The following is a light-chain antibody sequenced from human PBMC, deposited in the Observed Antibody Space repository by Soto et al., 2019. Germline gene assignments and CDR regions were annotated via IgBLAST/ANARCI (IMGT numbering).Light chain of an antibody. CDR3: QQYGSSPQT. J-gene: IGKJ2*01. CDR1: ENVRTF. V-gene: IGKV3-11*01. CDR2: GAS. Sequence: EVVLTQSPATLSLSPGERATLSCRASENVRTFVDWYQQKPGQAPRLLIHGASNRATGIPARFSGSGSGTDFTLTISNLEPEDFAVYYCQQYGSSPQTFGQGTKLEIK.